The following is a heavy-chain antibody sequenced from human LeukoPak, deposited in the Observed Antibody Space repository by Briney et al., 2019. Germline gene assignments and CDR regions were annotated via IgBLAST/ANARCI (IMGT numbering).Heavy chain of an antibody. Sequence: ASVKVSCKVSGYTLTELSMHWVRQAPGKGLEWMGGFDPEDGETIYAQKFQGRVTMTEDTSTDTAHMELSSLRSEDTAVYYCATALLNTAMAPDAFDIWGQGTMVTVSS. CDR3: ATALLNTAMAPDAFDI. CDR2: FDPEDGET. J-gene: IGHJ3*02. V-gene: IGHV1-24*01. CDR1: GYTLTELS. D-gene: IGHD5-18*01.